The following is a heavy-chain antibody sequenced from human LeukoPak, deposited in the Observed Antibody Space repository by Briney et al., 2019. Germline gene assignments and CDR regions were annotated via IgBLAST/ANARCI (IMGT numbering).Heavy chain of an antibody. CDR2: ISGSGGST. CDR3: AKWGTAMVYYYFDY. CDR1: GFTFSSYA. J-gene: IGHJ4*02. Sequence: GGSLRLSCAASGFTFSSYAMSWVRQAPGKGLEWVSAISGSGGSTYYADSVKGRFTISRDNSKNTLYLQMNSLRAEGTAVYYCAKWGTAMVYYYFDYWGQGTLVTVSS. D-gene: IGHD5-18*01. V-gene: IGHV3-23*01.